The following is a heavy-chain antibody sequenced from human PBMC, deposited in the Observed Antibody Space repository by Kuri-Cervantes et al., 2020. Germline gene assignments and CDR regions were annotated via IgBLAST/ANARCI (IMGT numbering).Heavy chain of an antibody. CDR2: IYYSGST. J-gene: IGHJ4*02. CDR3: VRYGEDFWSGYFLMAFDY. Sequence: SETLTLPCIVSGGSISSGGYYWSWIRQHPVKVLAWIGYIYYSGSTYYNPSLKSRVTISVDKSKNQSSLKLSSVTAADTAVYYCVRYGEDFWSGYFLMAFDYWGQGTLVTVSS. D-gene: IGHD3-3*01. V-gene: IGHV4-31*09. CDR1: GGSISSGGYY.